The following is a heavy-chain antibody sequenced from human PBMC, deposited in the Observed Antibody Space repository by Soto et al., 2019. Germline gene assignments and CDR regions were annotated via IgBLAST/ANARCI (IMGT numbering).Heavy chain of an antibody. CDR3: ARHQGGLEY. J-gene: IGHJ4*02. Sequence: SQTLSLTCAISVYSVSSNSAGWNWIRQSPSRGLEWLGRTYYRSKWYNDYALSVKSRIAINPDTSKNQFSLQLSSVTPEDTAVYYCARHQGGLEYLGLVSLDMVSS. CDR1: VYSVSSNSAG. V-gene: IGHV6-1*01. CDR2: TYYRSKWYN. D-gene: IGHD3-16*01.